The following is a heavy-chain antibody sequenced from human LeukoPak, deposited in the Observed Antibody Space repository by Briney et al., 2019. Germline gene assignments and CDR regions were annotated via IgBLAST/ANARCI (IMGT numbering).Heavy chain of an antibody. CDR2: IWYDGSNK. CDR1: GFTFSSYG. Sequence: GGSLRLSCAASGFTFSSYGMHWVRQAPGKGLEWVAVIWYDGSNKYYADSVKGRFTISRDNFKNTLYLQMNSLRAEDTAVHYCARLSIAAAGTGNFDYWGQGTLVTVSS. J-gene: IGHJ4*02. V-gene: IGHV3-33*01. CDR3: ARLSIAAAGTGNFDY. D-gene: IGHD6-13*01.